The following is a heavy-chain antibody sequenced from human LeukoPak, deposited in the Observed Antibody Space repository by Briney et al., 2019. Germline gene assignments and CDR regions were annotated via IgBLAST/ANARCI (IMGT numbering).Heavy chain of an antibody. J-gene: IGHJ1*01. CDR3: TTDQFIYYDSSGYYYKTEYFQH. CDR1: GFTVSINY. V-gene: IGHV3-69-1*01. Sequence: PGGSLRLSCAASGFTVSINYMSWVRQAPGKGLEWVSSISSSSYIYSSDSVKGRFTISRDNAKNSLYLQMNSLRAEDTAVYYCTTDQFIYYDSSGYYYKTEYFQHWGQGTLVTVSS. D-gene: IGHD3-22*01. CDR2: ISSSSYI.